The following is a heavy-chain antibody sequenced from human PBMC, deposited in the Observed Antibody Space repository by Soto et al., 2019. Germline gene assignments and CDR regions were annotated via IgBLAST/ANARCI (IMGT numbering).Heavy chain of an antibody. V-gene: IGHV4-4*02. CDR3: ARDRKLELPGNYYYYGMDV. CDR1: GGSISSSNW. J-gene: IGHJ6*02. CDR2: ISSSGTV. Sequence: SETLSLTCAVSGGSISSSNWWSWVRQPPGKGLEWIGYISSSGTVKYNSSLKSRVTISLDRSRNQFSLKLSSVTAADTAVYFCARDRKLELPGNYYYYGMDVWGQGTTVTVSS. D-gene: IGHD1-7*01.